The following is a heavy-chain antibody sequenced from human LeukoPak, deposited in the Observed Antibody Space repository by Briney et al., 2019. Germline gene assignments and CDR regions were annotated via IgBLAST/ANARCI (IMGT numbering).Heavy chain of an antibody. CDR3: ARGIAVAGFDY. V-gene: IGHV3-23*01. CDR1: GFTFSSYA. CDR2: ISGSGGST. D-gene: IGHD6-19*01. Sequence: PGGSLRLSCAASGFTFSSYAMSWARQAPGKGLEWVSAISGSGGSTYYADSVKGRFTISRDNSRNTLYLQMNSLRAEDTAVYYCARGIAVAGFDYWGQGTLVTVSS. J-gene: IGHJ4*02.